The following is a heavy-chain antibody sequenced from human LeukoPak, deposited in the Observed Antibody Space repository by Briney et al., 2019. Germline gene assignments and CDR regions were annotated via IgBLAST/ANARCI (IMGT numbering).Heavy chain of an antibody. CDR1: GFSFSTYS. Sequence: GGSLRLSCAASGFSFSTYSMNWVRQAPGKGLEWVSYIVGSSSTIYYADSVKGRFTISRDNAKNSLYLQMDSLRAEDTAVYYCARDLRPNYYGSGSYESVDYWGQGTLVTVSS. J-gene: IGHJ4*02. D-gene: IGHD3-10*01. CDR3: ARDLRPNYYGSGSYESVDY. V-gene: IGHV3-48*04. CDR2: IVGSSSTI.